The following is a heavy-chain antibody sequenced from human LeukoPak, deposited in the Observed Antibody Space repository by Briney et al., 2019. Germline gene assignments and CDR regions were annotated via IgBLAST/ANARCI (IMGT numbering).Heavy chain of an antibody. J-gene: IGHJ4*02. CDR2: IKQDGSEK. Sequence: GGSLRLSCAASGFTFSSYWMSWVRQAPGKGLEWVANIKQDGSEKYYVDSVKGRFTISRDNAKNSPYLQMNSLRAEDTAVYYCARESSGYYSDYWGQGTLVTVSS. D-gene: IGHD3-22*01. CDR3: ARESSGYYSDY. V-gene: IGHV3-7*01. CDR1: GFTFSSYW.